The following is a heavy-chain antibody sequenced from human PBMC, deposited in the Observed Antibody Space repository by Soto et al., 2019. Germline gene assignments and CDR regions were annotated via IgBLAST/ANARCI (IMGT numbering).Heavy chain of an antibody. CDR2: ISGSGDST. CDR3: ARRGPGTYFDY. V-gene: IGHV3-23*01. D-gene: IGHD6-13*01. CDR1: GFTFSSYS. J-gene: IGHJ4*02. Sequence: GGSMRLSCAASGFTFSSYSMNWVRQAPGKGLEWVSVISGSGDSTYYADSVKGRFTISRDNSKNTLYLQMNSLRAEDTAVYYCARRGPGTYFDYWGQGTLVTVSS.